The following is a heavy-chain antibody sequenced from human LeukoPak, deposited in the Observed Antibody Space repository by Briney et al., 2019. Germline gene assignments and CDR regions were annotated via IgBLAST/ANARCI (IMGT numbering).Heavy chain of an antibody. D-gene: IGHD6-25*01. CDR3: ARAAPVEAFDI. Sequence: GGSLRLSCAASGFTFSSYWMSWVRQAPGKGLEWVANIKQDGSEKYHVDSVKGRFTISRDNAKNSLYLQMNSLRAEDTAVYYCARAAPVEAFDIWGQGTMVTVSS. CDR1: GFTFSSYW. CDR2: IKQDGSEK. J-gene: IGHJ3*02. V-gene: IGHV3-7*01.